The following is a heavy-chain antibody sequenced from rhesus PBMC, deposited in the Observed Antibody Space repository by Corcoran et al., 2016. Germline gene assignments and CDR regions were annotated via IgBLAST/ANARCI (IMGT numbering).Heavy chain of an antibody. J-gene: IGHJ4*01. Sequence: QVQLQESGPGLVKPSETLSLTCAVSGGSISDDYSWSWIRQPPGKGLEWIGYIYGSGGGTTDNHSLKNRVTMSIDTSKNQFSLKLSSVTAADTAVYYCARGGYSQRNWGQGVLVTVSS. CDR1: GGSISDDYS. CDR3: ARGGYSQRN. CDR2: IYGSGGGT. V-gene: IGHV4-106*01. D-gene: IGHD1-44*02.